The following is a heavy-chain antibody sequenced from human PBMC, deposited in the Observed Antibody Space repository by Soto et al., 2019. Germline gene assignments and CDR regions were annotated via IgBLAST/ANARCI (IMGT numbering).Heavy chain of an antibody. J-gene: IGHJ4*02. CDR1: GGSISSYY. CDR2: IYYSGST. D-gene: IGHD2-2*02. Sequence: SETLSLTCTVSGGSISSYYWSWIRQPPGKGLEWIGCIYYSGSTNYNPSLKSRVTISVDTSKNQFSLKLSSVTAADTAVYYCARVKAINYFDYWGQGTLVTVSS. V-gene: IGHV4-59*13. CDR3: ARVKAINYFDY.